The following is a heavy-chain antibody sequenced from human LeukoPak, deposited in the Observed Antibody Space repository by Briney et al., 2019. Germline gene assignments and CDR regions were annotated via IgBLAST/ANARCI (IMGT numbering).Heavy chain of an antibody. CDR1: GFTFSSYW. V-gene: IGHV3-7*03. CDR2: IKQDGSEK. CDR3: ASYCSATSCYEFVY. Sequence: GGSLRLSCAASGFTFSSYWMSWVRQAPGKGLEWVANIKQDGSEKYYVDSVKGRFTISRDNAKMSLYLQMNSLRAEDTAVYYCASYCSATSCYEFVYWGQGTLVTVSS. J-gene: IGHJ4*02. D-gene: IGHD2-2*01.